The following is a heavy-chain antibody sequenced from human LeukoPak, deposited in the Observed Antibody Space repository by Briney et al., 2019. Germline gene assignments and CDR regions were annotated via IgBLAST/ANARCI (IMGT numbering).Heavy chain of an antibody. CDR3: ARDVGATPGYFDY. CDR2: IYYSGST. CDR1: GGSISSYY. Sequence: SSETLSLTCTVSGGSISSYYWNWLRQPPGKGLEGIGYIYYSGSTNYNPSLKSRVTISVDTSKSQFSLKLSSVTAADTAVYYCARDVGATPGYFDYWGQGTLVTVSS. D-gene: IGHD1-26*01. J-gene: IGHJ4*02. V-gene: IGHV4-59*01.